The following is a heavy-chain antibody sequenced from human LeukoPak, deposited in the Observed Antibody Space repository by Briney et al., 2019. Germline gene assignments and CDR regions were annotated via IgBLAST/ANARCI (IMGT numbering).Heavy chain of an antibody. CDR1: GFTFSSYG. CDR2: IWYDGSNK. CDR3: AKDLDGYNPLTFDY. Sequence: GGSLRLSCAASGFTFSSYGMHWVRQAPGRGLECVAVIWYDGSNKYYADSVKGRFTISRDNSKNTLYLQMNSLRAEDTAVYYCAKDLDGYNPLTFDYWGQGTLVTVSS. J-gene: IGHJ4*02. V-gene: IGHV3-33*06. D-gene: IGHD5-24*01.